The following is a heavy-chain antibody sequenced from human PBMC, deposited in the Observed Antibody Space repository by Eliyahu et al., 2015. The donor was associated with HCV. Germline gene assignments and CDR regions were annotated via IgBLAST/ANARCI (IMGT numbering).Heavy chain of an antibody. CDR1: GFXFSDYY. J-gene: IGHJ4*02. Sequence: QVQLVESGGGLVKPGGSLRLSCASSGFXFSDYYMIWIRQAPGKGLEWVSYISSSSSYTNYADSVKGRFTISRDNTKNSLYLQMNSLRAEDTAVYYCARDKLGAMSGYDLWGQGTLVTVSS. CDR2: ISSSSSYT. CDR3: ARDKLGAMSGYDL. V-gene: IGHV3-11*06. D-gene: IGHD5-12*01.